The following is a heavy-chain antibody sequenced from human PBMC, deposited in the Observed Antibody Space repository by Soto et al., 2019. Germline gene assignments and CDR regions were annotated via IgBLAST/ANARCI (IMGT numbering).Heavy chain of an antibody. J-gene: IGHJ6*02. CDR1: GFTLSSYS. CDR3: ARARGPTEYYYYDMDV. D-gene: IGHD1-26*01. V-gene: IGHV3-21*01. CDR2: ITSSSSYI. Sequence: PGGSLGLACAASGFTLSSYSMNWVRQAPGKGLEWVSSITSSSSYIYYADSVKGRFTISRDNAKNSLFLQMNGLRAEDTAMYYCARARGPTEYYYYDMDVWGQGTTVTVSS.